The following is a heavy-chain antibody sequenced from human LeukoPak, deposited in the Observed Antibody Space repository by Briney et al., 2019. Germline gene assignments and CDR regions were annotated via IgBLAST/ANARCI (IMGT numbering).Heavy chain of an antibody. CDR3: VKDRRYSSNWYYFDY. Sequence: GGSLRLSCAASGFTFSSYGMHWVRQAPGKGLEYVSAISSNGGSTYYADSVKGRFTISRDNSKNTLYLQMSSLRAEDTAVYYCVKDRRYSSNWYYFDYWGQGTLVIVSS. J-gene: IGHJ4*02. V-gene: IGHV3-64D*09. CDR1: GFTFSSYG. D-gene: IGHD6-13*01. CDR2: ISSNGGST.